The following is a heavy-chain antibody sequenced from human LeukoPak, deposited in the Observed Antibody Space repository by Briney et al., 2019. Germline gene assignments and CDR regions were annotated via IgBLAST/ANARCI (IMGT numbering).Heavy chain of an antibody. V-gene: IGHV3-53*01. CDR2: LYNGGSM. J-gene: IGHJ4*02. Sequence: GGSLRLSCAASGISVSSNYMSWVRQAPGKGLEWVSVLYNGGSMYYADSVKGRFTISRDNSKNTLYLQMNSLRAEDTAVYYCARGGGYGQDFDYWGQGTLVTVSS. D-gene: IGHD5-12*01. CDR1: GISVSSNY. CDR3: ARGGGYGQDFDY.